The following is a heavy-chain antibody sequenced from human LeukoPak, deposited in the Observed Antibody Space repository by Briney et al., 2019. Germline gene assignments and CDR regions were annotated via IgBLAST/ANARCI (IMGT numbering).Heavy chain of an antibody. Sequence: ASVKVSCKASGYTFTSYGISWVRQAPGQGLEWMGWISVYNGNTNSAQKLQGRVTMTTDTSTSTAYMELRSLRSDDTAVYYCAMGVATIFQSDYWGQGTLVTVSS. CDR3: AMGVATIFQSDY. D-gene: IGHD5-12*01. V-gene: IGHV1-18*01. CDR1: GYTFTSYG. CDR2: ISVYNGNT. J-gene: IGHJ4*02.